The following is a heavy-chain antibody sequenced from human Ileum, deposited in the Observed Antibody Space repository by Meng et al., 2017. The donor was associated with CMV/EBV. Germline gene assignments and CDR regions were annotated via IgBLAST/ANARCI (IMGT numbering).Heavy chain of an antibody. V-gene: IGHV4-30-4*08. CDR1: GGSITSGNYY. Sequence: QVELDESGPGLVKPSQTLSRTCTVSGGSITSGNYYWSWIRQPPGRGLEWIGYIYYSGSPYYKPSLKSRVTISLDTSKNQFSLNLRSVTATDSAVYYCVRQVVAASFDYWGQGALVTVSS. D-gene: IGHD2-15*01. CDR3: VRQVVAASFDY. CDR2: IYYSGSP. J-gene: IGHJ4*02.